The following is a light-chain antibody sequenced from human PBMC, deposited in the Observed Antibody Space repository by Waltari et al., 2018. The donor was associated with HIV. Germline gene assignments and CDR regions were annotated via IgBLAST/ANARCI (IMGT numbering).Light chain of an antibody. CDR2: WTS. J-gene: IGKJ1*01. V-gene: IGKV4-1*01. Sequence: DIVMTQSPDSLAVSLGERATINCKSSQSILYSSNNKNYLAWYQQKPGQPPKLLIYWTSTQESGVPDRFSGSGSGTDFTLTISSLQAEDVAVYYCQQYYNTPWTFGQGTKVEI. CDR3: QQYYNTPWT. CDR1: QSILYSSNNKNY.